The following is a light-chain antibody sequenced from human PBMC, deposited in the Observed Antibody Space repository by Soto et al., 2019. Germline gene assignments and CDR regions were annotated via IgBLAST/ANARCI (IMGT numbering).Light chain of an antibody. Sequence: QSALTQPRAVSGSPGQSVTISCTGTSSDVGGYNYVSWYQQHPCNAPKLMIYDVSKRPSGVPDRFSDSKSGNTASLTISGLQADDEADYYCCSYAGSYPYVVFGGGTKVTVL. CDR3: CSYAGSYPYVV. J-gene: IGLJ2*01. V-gene: IGLV2-11*01. CDR1: SSDVGGYNY. CDR2: DVS.